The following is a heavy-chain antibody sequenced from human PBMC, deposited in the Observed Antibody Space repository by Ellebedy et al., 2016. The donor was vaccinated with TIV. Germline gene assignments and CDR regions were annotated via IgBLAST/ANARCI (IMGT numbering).Heavy chain of an antibody. CDR1: GFTFSSYA. J-gene: IGHJ4*02. D-gene: IGHD3/OR15-3a*01. CDR2: ITGGGDNT. CDR3: ARDVFFGLFD. V-gene: IGHV3-23*01. Sequence: GESLKISCAASGFTFSSYAMSWVRQAPGKGLEWVSTITGGGDNTYYADSVKGRFTISRDNSKNTLYLQMNSLRAADTAVYYCARDVFFGLFDWGQGTLVTVSS.